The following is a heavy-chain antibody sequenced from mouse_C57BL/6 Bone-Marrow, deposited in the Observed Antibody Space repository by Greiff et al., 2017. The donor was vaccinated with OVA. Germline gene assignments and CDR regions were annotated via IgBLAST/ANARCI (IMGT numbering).Heavy chain of an antibody. CDR1: GYTFTSYT. CDR3: ARLTAQAPYFDY. J-gene: IGHJ2*01. V-gene: IGHV1-4*01. CDR2: INPSSGYT. D-gene: IGHD3-2*02. Sequence: QVQLQQSGAELARPGASVKMSCKASGYTFTSYTMHWVKQRPGQGLEWIGYINPSSGYTKYNQKFKDKATLTADKSSSTAYMQLSSLTSEDSAVYYCARLTAQAPYFDYWGQGTTLTVSS.